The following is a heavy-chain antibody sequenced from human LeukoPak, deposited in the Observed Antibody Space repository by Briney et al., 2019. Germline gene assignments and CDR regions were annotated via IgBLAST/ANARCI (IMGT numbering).Heavy chain of an antibody. Sequence: ASVKVSCKSSGYTFTDYYVHWVRQVPGQGLEWMGWINPNSGDTDYALKFQGRVTMTRDTSISTAYMELSRLRSDDTAVYYCARTLVVINDAFDIWGQGTMVTVSS. J-gene: IGHJ3*02. CDR3: ARTLVVINDAFDI. CDR1: GYTFTDYY. D-gene: IGHD3-22*01. CDR2: INPNSGDT. V-gene: IGHV1-2*02.